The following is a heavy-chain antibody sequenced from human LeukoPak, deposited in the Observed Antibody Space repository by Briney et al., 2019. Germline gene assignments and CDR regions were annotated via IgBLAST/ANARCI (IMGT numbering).Heavy chain of an antibody. J-gene: IGHJ4*02. Sequence: GGSLRLSYAASGFTFSSYSMNWVRQAPGKGLEWVSYISSSGATMYYADSVRGRFTISRDTAKNSLYLQMNSLRGEDTAVYYCARAQSNWGQGTLVTVSP. CDR2: ISSSGATM. D-gene: IGHD6-6*01. V-gene: IGHV3-48*01. CDR3: ARAQSN. CDR1: GFTFSSYS.